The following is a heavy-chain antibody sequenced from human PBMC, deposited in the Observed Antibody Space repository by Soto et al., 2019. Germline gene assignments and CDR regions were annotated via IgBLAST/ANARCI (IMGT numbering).Heavy chain of an antibody. CDR1: GFTFSSYD. V-gene: IGHV3-13*04. Sequence: LRLSCSASGFTFSSYDMHWVRQGTGKGLEWVSAIGTTGDTYYAGSVKGRFTISRENAKNSLYLQMNSLRAGDTAIYFCARAIGPTLFDYWGQGTLVTVSS. J-gene: IGHJ4*02. D-gene: IGHD3-22*01. CDR2: IGTTGDT. CDR3: ARAIGPTLFDY.